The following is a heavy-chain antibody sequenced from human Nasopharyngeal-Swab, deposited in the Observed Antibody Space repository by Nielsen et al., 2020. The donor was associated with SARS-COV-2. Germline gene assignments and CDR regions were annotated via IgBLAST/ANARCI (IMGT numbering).Heavy chain of an antibody. CDR3: ARTAGYYYMDV. CDR2: IYYSGST. Sequence: SETLSLTCAVSGGSISSYSWSWIRLPPGKGLEWIGYIYYSGSTNYSPSLKSRVTISVDTSKNQFSLKLNSMTAADTAVYYCARTAGYYYMDVWGKGTTVTVSS. CDR1: GGSISSYS. V-gene: IGHV4-59*01. J-gene: IGHJ6*03. D-gene: IGHD6-13*01.